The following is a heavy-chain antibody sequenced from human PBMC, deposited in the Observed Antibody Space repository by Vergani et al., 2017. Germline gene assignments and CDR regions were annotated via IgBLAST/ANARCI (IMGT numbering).Heavy chain of an antibody. J-gene: IGHJ3*01. V-gene: IGHV3-73*02. D-gene: IGHD5-18*01. CDR3: TRLSETPMVINGFDV. CDR2: IRSKTNNYET. CDR1: GFTFGGSG. Sequence: DVHLAESGGGFFQPGGSLRLSCAASGFTFGGSGIHWVRQPSGKGLQWVGRIRSKTNNYETAYVASVKGRFTVSRDDSKNTAYLQMDSLKIEDTAVYYCTRLSETPMVINGFDVWGQGTMVTVSS.